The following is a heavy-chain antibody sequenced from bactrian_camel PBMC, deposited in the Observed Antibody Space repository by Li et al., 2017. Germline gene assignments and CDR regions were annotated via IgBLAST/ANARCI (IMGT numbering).Heavy chain of an antibody. CDR1: AYILENCG. V-gene: IGHV3S60*01. CDR3: TKAGNDYWASAY. Sequence: VQLVESGGGEVQAGGSLKLSCAGSAYILENCGMVWYRQTKGKEEKLVSVRKDGTPVYEDTVKGRFTISVDNAKNMLYLQLNALKTEDTAMYYCTKAGNDYWASAYWGQGTQVTVS. D-gene: IGHD4*01. J-gene: IGHJ4*01. CDR2: VRKDGTP.